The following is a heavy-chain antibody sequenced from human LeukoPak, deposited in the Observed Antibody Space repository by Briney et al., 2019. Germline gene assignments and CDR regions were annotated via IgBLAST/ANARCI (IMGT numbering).Heavy chain of an antibody. V-gene: IGHV1-18*01. Sequence: GASVKVSCKASGYTFTSYGISWVRQAPGQGLEWMGWISAYNGNTNYAQKLQGRVTMTTDTSTSTAYMELRSLRSDDTAVYFCARAGTNWVFDAFDIWGQGTMVTVSA. D-gene: IGHD1-1*01. J-gene: IGHJ3*02. CDR1: GYTFTSYG. CDR3: ARAGTNWVFDAFDI. CDR2: ISAYNGNT.